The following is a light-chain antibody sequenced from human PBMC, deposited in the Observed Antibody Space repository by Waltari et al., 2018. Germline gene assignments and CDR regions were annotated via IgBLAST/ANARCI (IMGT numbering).Light chain of an antibody. Sequence: QSALTQPASVSGSPGQSITISCTGTSSDVGGYNYVSWYQQHPGKAPKLMIYDVSKRPSGVSNRCSGSKSGNTASLTISGLQAEDEADYYCCSYAGSSPLFGGGTKLTVL. J-gene: IGLJ2*01. CDR2: DVS. V-gene: IGLV2-23*02. CDR1: SSDVGGYNY. CDR3: CSYAGSSPL.